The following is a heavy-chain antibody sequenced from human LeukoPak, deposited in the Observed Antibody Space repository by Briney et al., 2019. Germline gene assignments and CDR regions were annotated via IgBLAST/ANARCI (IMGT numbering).Heavy chain of an antibody. V-gene: IGHV5-51*01. Sequence: GESLKISCKGSGYSFTSYWIGWVRQMPGKGLEWMGIIYPGDSDTRYSPSFQGQVTISADKSISTAYLQWSRLKASDTAMYYCARGSPNANWNFDLWGRGTLVTVSS. CDR1: GYSFTSYW. CDR2: IYPGDSDT. CDR3: ARGSPNANWNFDL. D-gene: IGHD3-10*01. J-gene: IGHJ2*01.